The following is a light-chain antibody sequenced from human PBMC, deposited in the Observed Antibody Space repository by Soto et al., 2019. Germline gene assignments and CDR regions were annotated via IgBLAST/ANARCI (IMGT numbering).Light chain of an antibody. V-gene: IGKV3-15*01. CDR1: QSVGSN. Sequence: EVVMTQSPATLSVSPGERVTLSCRASQSVGSNLAWYQQKPGQAPRLLIYAASTRVIGVPTRFSGSGSGTEFTLTISSLQSEDFAVYYCQQYTDWPPMYTFGQGTQLEIK. CDR2: AAS. J-gene: IGKJ2*01. CDR3: QQYTDWPPMYT.